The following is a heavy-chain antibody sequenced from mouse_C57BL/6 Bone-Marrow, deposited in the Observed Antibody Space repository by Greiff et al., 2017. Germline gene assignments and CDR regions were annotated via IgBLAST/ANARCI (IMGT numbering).Heavy chain of an antibody. V-gene: IGHV5-17*01. CDR1: GFTFSDYG. CDR3: ARGLTGSYYYAMDY. J-gene: IGHJ4*01. CDR2: ISSGSSTI. Sequence: EVQGVESGGGLVKPGGSLKLSCAASGFTFSDYGMHWVRQAPEKGLEWVAYISSGSSTIYYADTVKGRFTISRDNAKNTLFLQMTSLRSEDTAMYYCARGLTGSYYYAMDYWGQGTSVTVSS. D-gene: IGHD4-1*01.